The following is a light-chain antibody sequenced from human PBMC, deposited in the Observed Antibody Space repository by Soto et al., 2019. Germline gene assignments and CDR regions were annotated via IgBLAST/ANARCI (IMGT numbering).Light chain of an antibody. J-gene: IGKJ4*01. CDR2: DAS. V-gene: IGKV1-5*01. CDR3: QKHDYSPLT. Sequence: DIQMTQSPSTLSASVGDRVTITCRASQSISSWLAWYQQKPEKAPKLLIYDASSLESGVPSRFSGSGSGTEFTLTISSLQPDDVATYYCQKHDYSPLTFGGGTKV. CDR1: QSISSW.